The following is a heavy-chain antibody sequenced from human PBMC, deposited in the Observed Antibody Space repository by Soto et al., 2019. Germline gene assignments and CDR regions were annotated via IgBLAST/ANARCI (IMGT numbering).Heavy chain of an antibody. CDR2: TYYRSKWYN. Sequence: PSQTLSLTCAISGDSFSSNSAALNWIRQSPSRGLEWLGRTYYRSKWYNDYAVSVKSRITINPDTSKNQFSLQLNSVTPEDTAVYYCARDTYYYDSSGDYNWFDPWGQGTLVTVSS. CDR1: GDSFSSNSAA. D-gene: IGHD3-22*01. CDR3: ARDTYYYDSSGDYNWFDP. J-gene: IGHJ5*02. V-gene: IGHV6-1*01.